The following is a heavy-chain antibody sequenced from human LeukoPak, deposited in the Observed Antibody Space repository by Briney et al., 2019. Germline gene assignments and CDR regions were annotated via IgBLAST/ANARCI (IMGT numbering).Heavy chain of an antibody. V-gene: IGHV3-15*01. CDR3: TTTLWFGELPYIN. Sequence: GGSLRLSCAASGLTFSNHWMRWVRQAPGKGLAWVGRIKSKTDGGTTDYAAPVKGRFTISRDDSKNTLYLQMNSLKTEDTAVYYCTTTLWFGELPYINWGQGTLVTVSS. CDR2: IKSKTDGGTT. D-gene: IGHD3-10*01. CDR1: GLTFSNHW. J-gene: IGHJ4*02.